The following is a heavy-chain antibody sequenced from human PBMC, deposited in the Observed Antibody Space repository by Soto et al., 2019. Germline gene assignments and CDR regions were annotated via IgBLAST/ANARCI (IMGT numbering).Heavy chain of an antibody. CDR2: IWYDGSNK. Sequence: QVQLVESGGGVVQPGRSLRLSCAASGFTFSSYGMHWVRQAPGKGLEWVAVIWYDGSNKYYADSVKGRFTISRDNSKNTLYLQMNSLRAEDTAVYDCARALGGRYGMAFWGQGTTVTVS. J-gene: IGHJ6*02. CDR1: GFTFSSYG. D-gene: IGHD7-27*01. CDR3: ARALGGRYGMAF. V-gene: IGHV3-33*01.